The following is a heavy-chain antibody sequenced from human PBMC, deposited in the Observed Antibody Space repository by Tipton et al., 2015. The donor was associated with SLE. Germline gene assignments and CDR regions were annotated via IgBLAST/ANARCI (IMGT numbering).Heavy chain of an antibody. J-gene: IGHJ4*02. CDR3: ARESGYCSGGSCYSGY. CDR2: IYSGGST. CDR1: GFTFSSYA. Sequence: SLRLSCAASGFTFSSYAMSWVRQAPGKGLEWVSVIYSGGSTYYGDSVKGRFTISRDNAKNSLYLQMNSLRAEDTAVYYCARESGYCSGGSCYSGYWGQGTLVTVSS. D-gene: IGHD2-15*01. V-gene: IGHV3-23*03.